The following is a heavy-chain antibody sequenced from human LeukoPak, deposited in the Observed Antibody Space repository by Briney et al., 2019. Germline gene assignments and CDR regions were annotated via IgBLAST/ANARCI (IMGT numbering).Heavy chain of an antibody. CDR1: GFTFSSYS. Sequence: GGSLRLSCAASGFTFSSYSMNWVRQDPGKGLEWVGFIRSKAYGGTTEYAASVKGRFTISRDDSKSIAYLQMNSLKTEDTAVYYCTRGLLGSVTGGQGYWGQGTLVTVSS. J-gene: IGHJ4*02. CDR3: TRGLLGSVTGGQGY. D-gene: IGHD4-17*01. CDR2: IRSKAYGGTT. V-gene: IGHV3-49*04.